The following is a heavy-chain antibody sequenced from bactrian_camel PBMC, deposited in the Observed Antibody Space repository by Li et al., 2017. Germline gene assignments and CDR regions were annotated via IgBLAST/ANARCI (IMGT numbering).Heavy chain of an antibody. J-gene: IGHJ6*01. CDR2: ISWLVDSWGGDGT. CDR3: VTDQGAWSVFDFAY. D-gene: IGHD8*01. V-gene: IGHV3S25*01. CDR1: GFTFSNYV. Sequence: QLVESGGSLVQPGGSLRLSCTASGFTFSNYVMDWVRQAPGKGLEWVATISWLVDSWGGDGTNYGDSVKGRFICSRDNAKNTVYLQMNSLKPDDTAVYYCVTDQGAWSVFDFAYWGQGTQVTVS.